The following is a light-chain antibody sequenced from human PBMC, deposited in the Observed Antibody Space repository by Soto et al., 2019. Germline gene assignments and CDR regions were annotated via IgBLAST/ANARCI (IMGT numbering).Light chain of an antibody. J-gene: IGLJ1*01. CDR3: SSYTTTNTYV. Sequence: QSALAQPASVSLSPGHSITMSCTGTSSDIGGYNYVSWYQQHPGKAPKLMIYEVSNRPSGISNRFSGSKSGNTASLTISGLQADDEADYYCSSYTTTNTYVFGTGTKVTVL. CDR2: EVS. CDR1: SSDIGGYNY. V-gene: IGLV2-14*01.